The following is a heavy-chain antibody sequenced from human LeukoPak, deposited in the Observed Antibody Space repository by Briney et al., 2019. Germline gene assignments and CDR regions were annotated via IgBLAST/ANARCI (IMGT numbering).Heavy chain of an antibody. Sequence: ASVTVSFKASGYTFATYYLNWVRQAPGRGLEGMGKVDPNYGFAYYAQKFQGRVAMTRDTSTSTVYMEVNSLTSDDTAVYYCARVLAYCTDSSCPGMDVWGQGTTVTVSS. CDR1: GYTFATYY. V-gene: IGHV1-46*01. CDR2: VDPNYGFA. CDR3: ARVLAYCTDSSCPGMDV. J-gene: IGHJ6*02. D-gene: IGHD2-8*02.